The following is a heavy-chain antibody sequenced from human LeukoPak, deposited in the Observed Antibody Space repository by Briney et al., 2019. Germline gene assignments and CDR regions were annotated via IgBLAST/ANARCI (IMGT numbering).Heavy chain of an antibody. CDR3: AKLGLHGSGTYYFFDY. CDR2: IDPNTGDT. Sequence: ASVKVSCTASGQSLTGYFIHWVRQAPGQGLEWVGRIDPNTGDTIYAQNFQGRVTVTSATSISTAYMELSRLTSDDTAVYFCAKLGLHGSGTYYFFDYWGQGPLVTVSS. CDR1: GQSLTGYF. J-gene: IGHJ4*02. V-gene: IGHV1-2*06. D-gene: IGHD3-10*01.